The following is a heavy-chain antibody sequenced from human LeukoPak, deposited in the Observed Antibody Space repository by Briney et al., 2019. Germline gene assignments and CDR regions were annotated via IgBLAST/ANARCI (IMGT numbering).Heavy chain of an antibody. D-gene: IGHD2-2*01. CDR3: ARLVGRYCSSTGCYRENWFDP. CDR2: IYYSGST. V-gene: IGHV4-59*08. J-gene: IGHJ5*02. Sequence: ETLSLTCTVSGGSISSYYWSWIRQPPGKGLEWIGYIYYSGSTNYNPSLKSRVTISVDTSKNQFSLKLSSVTAADTAVYYCARLVGRYCSSTGCYRENWFDPWGQGTLVTVSS. CDR1: GGSISSYY.